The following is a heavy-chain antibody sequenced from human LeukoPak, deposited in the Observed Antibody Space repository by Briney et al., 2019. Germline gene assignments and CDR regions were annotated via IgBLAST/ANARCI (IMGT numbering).Heavy chain of an antibody. J-gene: IGHJ4*02. CDR1: GYTFTSYG. Sequence: ASVKVSCKASGYTFTSYGISWVRQAPGQGLEWMGWISAYNGNTNYAQKLQGRVTMTTDTSTSTAYMERRSLRSDDTAVYYCAREGDCSGGSCYGAYYFDYWGQGTLVTVSS. CDR2: ISAYNGNT. V-gene: IGHV1-18*01. D-gene: IGHD2-15*01. CDR3: AREGDCSGGSCYGAYYFDY.